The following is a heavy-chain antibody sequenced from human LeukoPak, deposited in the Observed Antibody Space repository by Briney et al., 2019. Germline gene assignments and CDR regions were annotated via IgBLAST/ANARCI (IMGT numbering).Heavy chain of an antibody. V-gene: IGHV4-34*01. Sequence: SETLSLTCAVYGGSFSGYYWSWIRQPPGKGLEWIGEINHSGSTNYNPSLKSRVTISVDTSKNQFSLKLSSVPAADTAVYYCARGLRITIFGVVRKNWFDPWGQGTLVTVSS. CDR1: GGSFSGYY. J-gene: IGHJ5*02. CDR3: ARGLRITIFGVVRKNWFDP. D-gene: IGHD3-3*01. CDR2: INHSGST.